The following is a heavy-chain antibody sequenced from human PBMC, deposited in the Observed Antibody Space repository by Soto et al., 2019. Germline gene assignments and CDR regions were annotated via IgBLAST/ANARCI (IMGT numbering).Heavy chain of an antibody. CDR1: GYTFTSYA. CDR3: ARGPGGPDGPGDY. V-gene: IGHV1-3*01. Sequence: QVQLVQSGAEVKKPGASVKVSCKASGYTFTSYAMQWVHQAPGQRLEWMGWINAGNGNTKYSQKFQGRVTITRDTPASTANMELSSLRSEDTAVYYCARGPGGPDGPGDYWGQGTLVTVSS. CDR2: INAGNGNT. D-gene: IGHD2-15*01. J-gene: IGHJ4*02.